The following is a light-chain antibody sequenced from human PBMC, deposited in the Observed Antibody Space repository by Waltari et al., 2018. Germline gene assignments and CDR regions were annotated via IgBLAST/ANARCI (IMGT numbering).Light chain of an antibody. CDR2: RDN. CDR3: AAWDDRLRGRV. CDR1: SSNIGINY. J-gene: IGLJ3*02. V-gene: IGLV1-47*01. Sequence: QSVLPQPPSASGTPGQRVTISCSGSSSNIGINYVYWYQHFPGSAHKLLIYRDNQRPSGVHDRFSGSKSGSSASLAISGPRSEDEGDYYCAAWDDRLRGRVFGGGTKLTVL.